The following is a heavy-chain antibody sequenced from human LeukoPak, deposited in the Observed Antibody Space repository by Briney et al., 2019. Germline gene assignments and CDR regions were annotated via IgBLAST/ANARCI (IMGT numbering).Heavy chain of an antibody. D-gene: IGHD6-6*01. J-gene: IGHJ4*02. CDR1: GFTFSRYA. CDR3: AILTTHSSSSQFDY. V-gene: IGHV3-23*01. CDR2: ISGSGTIT. Sequence: GGSLRLSCAASGFTFSRYAMSWVRQAPGKGLEWVSAISGSGTITYYADSVKGGFTISRDNSKHTLYLQMNSLRAEDTAIYFCAILTTHSSSSQFDYWGQGTLVTVSS.